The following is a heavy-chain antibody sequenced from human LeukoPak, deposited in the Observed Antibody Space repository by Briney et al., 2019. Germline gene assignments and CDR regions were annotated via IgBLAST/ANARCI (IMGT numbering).Heavy chain of an antibody. J-gene: IGHJ3*02. CDR1: GFTVSSNY. CDR2: IYSDGSIT. V-gene: IGHV3-74*03. Sequence: PGGSLRLSCAASGFTVSSNYMSWVRQAPGKGLVWVSRIYSDGSITTYTDSVKGRFTISRDNARNTLYLHMNSLRVEDTAVYYCARAPPSNGYAYHFDIWGQGTMVTVSS. D-gene: IGHD5-18*01. CDR3: ARAPPSNGYAYHFDI.